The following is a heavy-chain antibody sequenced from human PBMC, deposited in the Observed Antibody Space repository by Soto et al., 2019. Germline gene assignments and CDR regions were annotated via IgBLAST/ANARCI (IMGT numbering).Heavy chain of an antibody. CDR1: GLTVSGSY. CDR2: ISKSGSNL. V-gene: IGHV3-11*01. D-gene: IGHD2-2*03. J-gene: IGHJ3*02. Sequence: GGSLRLSCAASGLTVSGSYMTWVRQAPGMGLQWVSYISKSGSNLYYADSVKGRFTISRDSAKNSLYLQMNSPRADDTAVYYCVGSQPGVAGAFDIWGQGTMVTVS. CDR3: VGSQPGVAGAFDI.